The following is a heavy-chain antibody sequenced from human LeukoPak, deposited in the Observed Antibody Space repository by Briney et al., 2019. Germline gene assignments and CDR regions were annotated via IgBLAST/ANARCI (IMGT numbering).Heavy chain of an antibody. D-gene: IGHD3-9*01. Sequence: GGSLRLSCAASGFTFSSYGMHWVRQAPGKGLEWVAVISYDGSNKYYADSVKGRFTISRDNSKNTLYLQMNSLRAEDTAVYYCAKEDQGLLTGYYISYWGQGTLVTVSS. CDR3: AKEDQGLLTGYYISY. CDR2: ISYDGSNK. J-gene: IGHJ4*02. V-gene: IGHV3-30*18. CDR1: GFTFSSYG.